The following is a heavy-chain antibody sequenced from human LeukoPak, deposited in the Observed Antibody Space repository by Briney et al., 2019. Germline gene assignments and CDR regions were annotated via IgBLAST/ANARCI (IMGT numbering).Heavy chain of an antibody. CDR3: ARVGTYYRSLDS. J-gene: IGHJ4*02. D-gene: IGHD3-10*01. V-gene: IGHV4-34*01. CDR1: GVSFSGYY. Sequence: SETLSLTCAVSGVSFSGYYWSWIRQPPGKGLEWIGEINHSGSTNYNPSLKSRVTISVDTSKKLFSLKLSSVTAADTAVYYCARVGTYYRSLDSWGQGTLVTVSS. CDR2: INHSGST.